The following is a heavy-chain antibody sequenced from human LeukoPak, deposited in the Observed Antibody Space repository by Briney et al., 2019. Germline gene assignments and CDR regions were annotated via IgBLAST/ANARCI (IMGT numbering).Heavy chain of an antibody. D-gene: IGHD4-17*01. CDR1: GFTFSSYA. Sequence: GGSLRLSCAASGFTFSSYAMSWVRQAPGKGLESVSAISGSGGSTFYADSVKGRFTISRDNSKNTLYLQMNSLRAEDTAVYYCAKAYGDYLDYWGQGTLVTVSS. CDR2: ISGSGGST. J-gene: IGHJ4*02. V-gene: IGHV3-23*01. CDR3: AKAYGDYLDY.